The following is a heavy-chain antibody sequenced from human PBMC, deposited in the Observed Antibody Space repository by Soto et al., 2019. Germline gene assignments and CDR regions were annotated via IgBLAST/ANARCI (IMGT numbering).Heavy chain of an antibody. Sequence: GASVKVSCKVSGYTLTELSMHWVRQAPGKGLEWMGGFDPEDGETIYAQKFQGRVTMTTDTSTSTAYMELRSLRSDDTAVYYCARVDVLRFLEWLIWGQGTLVTVSS. CDR1: GYTLTELS. CDR2: FDPEDGET. J-gene: IGHJ4*02. V-gene: IGHV1-24*01. CDR3: ARVDVLRFLEWLI. D-gene: IGHD3-3*01.